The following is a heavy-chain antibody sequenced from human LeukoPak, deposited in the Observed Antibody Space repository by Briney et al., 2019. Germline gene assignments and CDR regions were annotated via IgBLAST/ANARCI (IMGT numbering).Heavy chain of an antibody. CDR3: ARNVYGDAGNNWFDP. Sequence: ASVKVSCKASGYTFTSYGISWVRQAPGQGLEWMGWISAYNGNTNYAQKLQGRVTMTTDTSTSTAYMELRSLRSDDTAVYYCARNVYGDAGNNWFDPWGQGTLVTVSS. J-gene: IGHJ5*02. CDR2: ISAYNGNT. D-gene: IGHD4-17*01. CDR1: GYTFTSYG. V-gene: IGHV1-18*01.